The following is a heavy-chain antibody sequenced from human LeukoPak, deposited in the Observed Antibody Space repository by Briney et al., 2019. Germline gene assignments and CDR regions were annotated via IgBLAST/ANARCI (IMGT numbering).Heavy chain of an antibody. Sequence: SGTLSLTCAVSGGSISSSNWWSWVRPPPGKGLEWIGEIYHSGSTNYNPSLKSRVTISVDKSKNKFSLKLSSVTAADTAVYYCAKGVSGYYYDNPYYYYGMDVWGQGTTVTVSS. D-gene: IGHD3-22*01. CDR1: GGSISSSNW. V-gene: IGHV4-4*02. CDR2: IYHSGST. J-gene: IGHJ6*02. CDR3: AKGVSGYYYDNPYYYYGMDV.